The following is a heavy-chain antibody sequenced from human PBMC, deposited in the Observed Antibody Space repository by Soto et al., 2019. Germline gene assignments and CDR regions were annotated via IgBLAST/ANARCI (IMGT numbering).Heavy chain of an antibody. V-gene: IGHV3-21*01. J-gene: IGHJ5*02. CDR1: GFAFSSFN. CDR3: ARDLLPGQQLVIPWFHP. CDR2: IFTRSSQI. D-gene: IGHD1-26*01. Sequence: LRLSCTASGFAFSSFNMNWVRQAPGKGLEWVSSIFTRSSQIYYADSVKGRFTISRDDAKNSLFLQMNSLSVEDTAVYYCARDLLPGQQLVIPWFHPWGQGTLVTVSS.